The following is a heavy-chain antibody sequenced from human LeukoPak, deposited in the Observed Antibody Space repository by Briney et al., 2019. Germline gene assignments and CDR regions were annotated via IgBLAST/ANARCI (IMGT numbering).Heavy chain of an antibody. D-gene: IGHD6-19*01. CDR2: IYHSGST. CDR1: GGSISSSNW. J-gene: IGHJ3*01. V-gene: IGHV4-4*02. Sequence: SETLSLTCAVSGGSISSSNWWSWVRQPPGKGLEWIGEIYHSGSTNYNPSLKSRVTISVDKSKNQFSLKLSSVTAADTAVYYCATSPWDSSGPSFWGQGRMVTVSS. CDR3: ATSPWDSSGPSF.